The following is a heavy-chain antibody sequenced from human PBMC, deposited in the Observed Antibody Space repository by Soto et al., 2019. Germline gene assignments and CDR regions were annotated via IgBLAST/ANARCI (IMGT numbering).Heavy chain of an antibody. CDR2: IYDGDFYR. V-gene: IGHV5-10-1*04. J-gene: IGHJ1*01. Sequence: LVESLTISFEVCVYKFIDYCIVLVLQVPGKRLECMGGIYDGDFYRKYSQSFQGQVSISADNCSTTAYLQWSSLKAWDSAIYYCARSHGGEYYDTRRYYDAYWGQGTLVTVSA. CDR3: ARSHGGEYYDTRRYYDAY. D-gene: IGHD3-3*01. CDR1: VYKFIDYC.